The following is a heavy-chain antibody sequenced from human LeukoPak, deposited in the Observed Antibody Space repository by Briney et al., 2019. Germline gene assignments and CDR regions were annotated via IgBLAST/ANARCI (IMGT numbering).Heavy chain of an antibody. Sequence: SQTLSLTCTVSGGSISSGGYYWSRIRQHPGKGLEWIGYIYYSGSTYYNPSLKSRVTISVDTSKNQFSLKLSSVTAADTAVYYCARTPSAATRYYYYYGMDVWGKGTTVTVSS. J-gene: IGHJ6*04. D-gene: IGHD2-15*01. V-gene: IGHV4-31*03. CDR3: ARTPSAATRYYYYYGMDV. CDR2: IYYSGST. CDR1: GGSISSGGYY.